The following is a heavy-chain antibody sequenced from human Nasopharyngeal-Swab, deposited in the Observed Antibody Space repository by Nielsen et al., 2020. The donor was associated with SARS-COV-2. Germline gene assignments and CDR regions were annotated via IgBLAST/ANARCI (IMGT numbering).Heavy chain of an antibody. D-gene: IGHD3-3*01. CDR2: ISWNSGSI. Sequence: SLKISCAASGFTFTTYAMHWVRQAPGKGLEWVSGISWNSGSIGYADSVKGRFTISRDNAKNSLYLQMNSLRAEDTALYYCAKGAYDFWSGYIDYWGQGTLITVSS. V-gene: IGHV3-9*01. J-gene: IGHJ4*02. CDR1: GFTFTTYA. CDR3: AKGAYDFWSGYIDY.